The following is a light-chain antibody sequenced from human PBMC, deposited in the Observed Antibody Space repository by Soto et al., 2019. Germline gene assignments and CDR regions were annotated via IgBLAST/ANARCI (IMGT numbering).Light chain of an antibody. J-gene: IGKJ1*01. CDR2: KAS. Sequence: DIQMTQSPSTLSASVGDTVTITCRASQSFSNWLAWSQQKPGKATKFLLYKASTLESGVTSRFSGSGSETEFALTLSSLQPDDFATYYCQQYNTYSWTFGQGTKVEIK. V-gene: IGKV1-5*03. CDR3: QQYNTYSWT. CDR1: QSFSNW.